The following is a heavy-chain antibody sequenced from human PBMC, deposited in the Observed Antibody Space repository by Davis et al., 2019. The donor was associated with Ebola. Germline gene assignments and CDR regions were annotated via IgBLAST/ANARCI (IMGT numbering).Heavy chain of an antibody. CDR3: AKPEGDMGDYYGLDV. D-gene: IGHD2-21*01. CDR1: GFTFSRYG. V-gene: IGHV3-30*18. Sequence: PGGSLRLSCAASGFTFSRYGMHWVRQAPGKGLEWVAVISYDGSNKYYADSVKGRFTISRDNSKNTLYLQMNSLRAEDTAVCYCAKPEGDMGDYYGLDVWGKGTTVTVSS. CDR2: ISYDGSNK. J-gene: IGHJ6*04.